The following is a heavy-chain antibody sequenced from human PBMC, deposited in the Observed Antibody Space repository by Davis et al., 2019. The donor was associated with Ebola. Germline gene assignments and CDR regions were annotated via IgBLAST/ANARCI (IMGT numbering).Heavy chain of an antibody. D-gene: IGHD5-18*01. Sequence: SETLSLTCAVYGGSFSGYYWSWIRQPPGKGLEWIGEINHSGSTTYNPSLKSRVTISVDTSKNQFSLKLSSVTAADTAVYYCARGRGYSYGYLAYYYGMDVWGQGTTVTVSS. V-gene: IGHV4-34*01. CDR2: INHSGST. CDR3: ARGRGYSYGYLAYYYGMDV. CDR1: GGSFSGYY. J-gene: IGHJ6*02.